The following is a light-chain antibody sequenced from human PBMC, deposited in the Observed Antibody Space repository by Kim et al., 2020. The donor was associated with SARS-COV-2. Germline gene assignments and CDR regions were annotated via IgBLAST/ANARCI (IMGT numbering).Light chain of an antibody. V-gene: IGLV2-18*02. J-gene: IGLJ2*01. Sequence: GQSVTISCTGTSSDVGSYNRVSWYQQPPGTAPKLMIYEVSNRPSGVPDRFSGSKSGNTAPLTISGLQAEDEADYYCSSYTSSSTLVFGGGTQLTVL. CDR2: EVS. CDR1: SSDVGSYNR. CDR3: SSYTSSSTLV.